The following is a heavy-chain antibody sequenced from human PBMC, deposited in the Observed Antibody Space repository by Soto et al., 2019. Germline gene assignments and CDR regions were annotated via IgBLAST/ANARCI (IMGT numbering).Heavy chain of an antibody. CDR1: GFTFSSYA. CDR3: SKLRYFDWSAYNWFEY. V-gene: IGHV3-23*01. D-gene: IGHD3-9*01. Sequence: GGSLRLSCAASGFTFSSYAMTWVRQAPGKGLEWVSGISGSGATTSYADSVKGRFTVSRDNSKNTLYLQMNSLRVEDTAVYHCSKLRYFDWSAYNWFEYWGQGTPVTVSS. CDR2: ISGSGATT. J-gene: IGHJ5*01.